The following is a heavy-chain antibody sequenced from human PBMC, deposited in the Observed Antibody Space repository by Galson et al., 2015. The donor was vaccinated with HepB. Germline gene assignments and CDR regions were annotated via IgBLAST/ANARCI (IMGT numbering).Heavy chain of an antibody. V-gene: IGHV1-24*01. CDR2: FDAENGET. CDR1: GYTLGELS. D-gene: IGHD1-26*01. Sequence: SVKVSCKVSGYTLGELSMSWVRQAPGKGLEWMGGFDAENGETDYAQEFQGRVTLTEDTTTDTAYMDLNSLRSEDTAVYYCATRVDGSYFHFDYWGQGTLVTVSS. J-gene: IGHJ4*01. CDR3: ATRVDGSYFHFDY.